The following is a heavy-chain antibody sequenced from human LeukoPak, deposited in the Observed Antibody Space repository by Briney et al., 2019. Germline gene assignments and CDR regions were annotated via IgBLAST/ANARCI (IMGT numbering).Heavy chain of an antibody. CDR3: AGGSDSRWWEY. Sequence: GRSLRLSCAVSGFTLSSYWMTWVRQVPEKGLEWVANIRQDGGGIFYVDSVKGRFIISRDNAKNSLYLQMSSLRAEDTAVYYCAGGSDSRWWEYWGQGTLVTVSS. CDR1: GFTLSSYW. J-gene: IGHJ4*02. V-gene: IGHV3-7*01. D-gene: IGHD5-12*01. CDR2: IRQDGGGI.